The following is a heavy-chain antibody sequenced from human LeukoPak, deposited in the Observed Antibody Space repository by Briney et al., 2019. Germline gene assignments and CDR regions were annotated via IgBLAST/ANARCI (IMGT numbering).Heavy chain of an antibody. CDR1: GGSISSGSYY. D-gene: IGHD6-13*01. J-gene: IGHJ6*03. CDR2: IYTSGST. V-gene: IGHV4-61*02. Sequence: SSQTLSLTCTVSGGSISSGSYYWSWIRQPAGKGLEWIGRIYTSGSTNYNPSLKSRVTISVDTSKNQFSLKLSSVTAADTAVYYCARAAAGTRSEEGYYYYYMDVWGKGTTVTVSS. CDR3: ARAAAGTRSEEGYYYYYMDV.